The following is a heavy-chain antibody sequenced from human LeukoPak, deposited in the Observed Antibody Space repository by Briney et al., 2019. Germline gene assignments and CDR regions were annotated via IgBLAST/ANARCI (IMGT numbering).Heavy chain of an antibody. V-gene: IGHV4-34*01. J-gene: IGHJ4*02. CDR2: INHSGST. Sequence: SETLSLTCAVYGGSFSGCYWSWIRQPPGKGLEWIGEINHSGSTNYNPSLKSRVTISVDTSKNQFSLKLSSVTAADTAVYYCARGGKAAAGYWGQGTLVTVSS. CDR3: ARGGKAAAGY. CDR1: GGSFSGCY. D-gene: IGHD6-13*01.